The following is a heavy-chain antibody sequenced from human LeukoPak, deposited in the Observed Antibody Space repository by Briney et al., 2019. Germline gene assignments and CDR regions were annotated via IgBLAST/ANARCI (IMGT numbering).Heavy chain of an antibody. Sequence: PSETLSLTCSVSGGSINSYYWGWVRQSAGKGLGWIGRIYTTGATHYSPSLKSRLTMSLDTSKNQISVKLRSVTAADTAVYYCGKQGYTASYYFVDYWSQGTLVTVSS. V-gene: IGHV4-4*07. CDR2: IYTTGAT. J-gene: IGHJ4*02. D-gene: IGHD3-10*01. CDR1: GGSINSYY. CDR3: GKQGYTASYYFVDY.